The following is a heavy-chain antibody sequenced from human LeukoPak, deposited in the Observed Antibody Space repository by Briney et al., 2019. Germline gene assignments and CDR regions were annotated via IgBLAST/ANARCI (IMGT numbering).Heavy chain of an antibody. CDR2: INTNTGNP. CDR1: GYTFTSYA. Sequence: GASVKVSCKASGYTFTSYAMNWVRQAPGQGLEWMGWINTNTGNPTYAQGFTGRFVFSLDTSVSTAYLQISSLKAEDTAVYYCASREPRYCSGGSCSALDYWGQGTLVTVSS. V-gene: IGHV7-4-1*02. CDR3: ASREPRYCSGGSCSALDY. J-gene: IGHJ4*02. D-gene: IGHD2-15*01.